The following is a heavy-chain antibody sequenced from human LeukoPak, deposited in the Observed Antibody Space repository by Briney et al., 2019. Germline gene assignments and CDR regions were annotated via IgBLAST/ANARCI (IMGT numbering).Heavy chain of an antibody. CDR1: GGSISSYY. V-gene: IGHV4-59*01. Sequence: PSETLSLTCTVSGGSISSYYWSWLRQPPGKGLEWIGYIYYSGSTNYNPSLKSRVTISVDTSKNQFSLKLSSVTAADTAVYYCASLGNYDILTGYSYYFDYWGQGTLVTVSS. D-gene: IGHD3-9*01. J-gene: IGHJ4*02. CDR3: ASLGNYDILTGYSYYFDY. CDR2: IYYSGST.